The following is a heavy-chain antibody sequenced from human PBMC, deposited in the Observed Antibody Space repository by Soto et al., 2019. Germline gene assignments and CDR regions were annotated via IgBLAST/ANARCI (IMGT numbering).Heavy chain of an antibody. V-gene: IGHV3-30*18. J-gene: IGHJ4*02. Sequence: VQLVESGGGVVQPGRSLRLSCAASGFTFSDYAMHWVRQAPGKGLEWVAVVSHDGRNTHYADSVKGRFTISRDSSQNTVSLEMTSLRAEETAVYYCAKGGRQWLVTSDFNHWGKGTLVTVSP. D-gene: IGHD6-19*01. CDR2: VSHDGRNT. CDR1: GFTFSDYA. CDR3: AKGGRQWLVTSDFNH.